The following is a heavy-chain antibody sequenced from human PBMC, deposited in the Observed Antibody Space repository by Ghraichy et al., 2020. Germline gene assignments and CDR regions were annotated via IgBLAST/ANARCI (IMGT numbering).Heavy chain of an antibody. J-gene: IGHJ6*02. Sequence: ASVKVSCKVSGYTLTELSMHWVRQAPGKGLEWMGGFDPEDGETIYAQKFQGRVTMTEDTSTDTAYMELSSLRSEDTAVYYCATASDYNDNGIYYYYYGMDVWGQGTTVTVSS. V-gene: IGHV1-24*01. D-gene: IGHD4-11*01. CDR1: GYTLTELS. CDR3: ATASDYNDNGIYYYYYGMDV. CDR2: FDPEDGET.